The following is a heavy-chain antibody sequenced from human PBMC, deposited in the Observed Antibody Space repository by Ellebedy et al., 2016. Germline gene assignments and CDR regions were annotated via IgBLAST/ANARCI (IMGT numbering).Heavy chain of an antibody. CDR1: GLSFSDAW. Sequence: GESLKISCAASGLSFSDAWMNWVRQAPGKGLEWVALIKSKTNGGTTDYAPPVKGRFSISRDDSEDTLYLQMNSLRAEDTAVYYCVRELANCVGDCLYLWGQGTLVTVSS. J-gene: IGHJ4*02. CDR3: VRELANCVGDCLYL. CDR2: IKSKTNGGTT. D-gene: IGHD2-21*02. V-gene: IGHV3-15*07.